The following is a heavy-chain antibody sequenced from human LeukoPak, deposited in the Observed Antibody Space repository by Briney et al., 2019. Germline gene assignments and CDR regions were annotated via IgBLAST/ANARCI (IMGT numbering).Heavy chain of an antibody. Sequence: GASVKVSCTASGYTFTGYYMHWVRQAPGQGLEWMGWINPNSGGTNYAQKFQGWVTMTRDTSISTAYMELSRLRSDDTAVYYCAREVGGSYSPRPSNWFDPWGQGTLVTVSS. V-gene: IGHV1-2*04. CDR1: GYTFTGYY. CDR2: INPNSGGT. J-gene: IGHJ5*02. D-gene: IGHD1-26*01. CDR3: AREVGGSYSPRPSNWFDP.